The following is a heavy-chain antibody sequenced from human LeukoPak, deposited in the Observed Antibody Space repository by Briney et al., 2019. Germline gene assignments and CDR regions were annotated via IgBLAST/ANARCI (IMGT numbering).Heavy chain of an antibody. J-gene: IGHJ4*02. D-gene: IGHD3-10*01. CDR3: ARARGAGPGAHFDY. CDR2: IIPILGIA. Sequence: SVKVSCKASGGTFSSYAISWVRQAPGQGLEWMGRIIPILGIANYAQKFQGRVTITADKSTSTAYMELSSLRSEDTAVYYCARARGAGPGAHFDYWGQGTPVIVSS. V-gene: IGHV1-69*04. CDR1: GGTFSSYA.